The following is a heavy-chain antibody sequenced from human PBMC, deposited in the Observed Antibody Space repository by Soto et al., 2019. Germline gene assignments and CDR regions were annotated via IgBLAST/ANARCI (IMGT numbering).Heavy chain of an antibody. CDR1: GYTFSNYG. CDR2: ISLYSDGT. CDR3: GRDGVGATPLGWFDP. Sequence: QVQLVQSGGEVKRPGASVKVSCKTSGYTFSNYGITWVRQAPGQPLEWLGWISLYSDGTNYAQKFQGRVSMTTDTSTTTAYMELRSLRSDDTAVYYCGRDGVGATPLGWFDPWGQGSLVTVSS. V-gene: IGHV1-18*01. J-gene: IGHJ5*02. D-gene: IGHD1-26*01.